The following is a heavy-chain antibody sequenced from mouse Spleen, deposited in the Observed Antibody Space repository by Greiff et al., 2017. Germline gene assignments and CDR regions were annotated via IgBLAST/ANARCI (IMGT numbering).Heavy chain of an antibody. CDR1: GYTFTDYE. CDR2: IDPETGGT. Sequence: QVHVKQSGAELVRPGASVTLSCKASGYTFTDYEMHWVKQTPVHGLEWIGAIDPETGGTAYNQKFKGKAILTADKSSSTAYMELRSLTSEDSAVYYCTRFYYYAMDYWGQGTSVTVSS. V-gene: IGHV1-15*01. D-gene: IGHD2-1*01. CDR3: TRFYYYAMDY. J-gene: IGHJ4*01.